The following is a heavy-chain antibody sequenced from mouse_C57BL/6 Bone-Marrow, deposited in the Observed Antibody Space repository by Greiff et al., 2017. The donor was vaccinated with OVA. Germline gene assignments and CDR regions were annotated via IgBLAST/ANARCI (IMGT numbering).Heavy chain of an antibody. CDR1: GYTFTSYW. Sequence: QVQLQQPGAELVRPGSSVKLSCKASGYTFTSYWMDWVKQRPGQGLEWIGNIYPSDSETHYNQKFKDKATLTVDKSSSTAYMQLSSLTSEDSAVYYCARRAGTLAWFAYWGQGTLVTVSA. CDR3: ARRAGTLAWFAY. CDR2: IYPSDSET. V-gene: IGHV1-61*01. D-gene: IGHD3-3*01. J-gene: IGHJ3*01.